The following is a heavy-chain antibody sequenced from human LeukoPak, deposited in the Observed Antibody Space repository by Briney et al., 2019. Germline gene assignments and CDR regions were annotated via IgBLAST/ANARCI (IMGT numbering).Heavy chain of an antibody. CDR2: VKKDASEK. J-gene: IGHJ4*02. CDR1: GFTFSNNW. V-gene: IGHV3-7*01. Sequence: PGGSLRLSCAASGFTFSNNWMTWVRQAPGKGLEWVASVKKDASEKYYVDSVKGRFTISRDNAKNSLYLQMNSLRVEDTAVYYCARLYEILWGSYGDNWGQGTLVTVSP. D-gene: IGHD3-16*01. CDR3: ARLYEILWGSYGDN.